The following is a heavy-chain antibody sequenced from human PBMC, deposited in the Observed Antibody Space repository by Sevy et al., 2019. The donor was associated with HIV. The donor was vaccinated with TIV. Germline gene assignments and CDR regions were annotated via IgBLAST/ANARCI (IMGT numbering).Heavy chain of an antibody. CDR2: IYLSGST. V-gene: IGHV4-4*07. D-gene: IGHD2-8*01. CDR1: GGSISSYY. J-gene: IGHJ4*02. CDR3: ARGLYGTNSQGGFDY. Sequence: SETLSLTCTVSGGSISSYYWSWIRQPAGKGLEWIGRIYLSGSTNYNFSLRSRVAMSVDTSQNQFSRNLSSATAADTAGDYCARGLYGTNSQGGFDYWGQGKLVTVSS.